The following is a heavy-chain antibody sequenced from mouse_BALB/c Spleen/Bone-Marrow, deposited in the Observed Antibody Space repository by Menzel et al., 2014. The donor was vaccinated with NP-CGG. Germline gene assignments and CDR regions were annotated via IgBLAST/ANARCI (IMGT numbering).Heavy chain of an antibody. CDR1: GYTFTNYW. CDR3: ARTAYFDY. CDR2: FYPGGGYT. Sequence: VKLQESGAELVRPGTSVKISCKASGYTFTNYWLGWIKQRPGHGLEWIGDFYPGGGYTNYNEEFKGEATLTADASSGTAFMQLSSLTSEDSAGYFCARTAYFDYWGQGTTLTVSS. J-gene: IGHJ2*01. V-gene: IGHV1-63*02.